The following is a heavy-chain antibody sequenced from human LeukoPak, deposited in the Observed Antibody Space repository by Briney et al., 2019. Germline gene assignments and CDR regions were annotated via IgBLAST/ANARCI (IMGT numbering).Heavy chain of an antibody. CDR2: ISAYNGNT. CDR1: GYTFTSYG. D-gene: IGHD1-1*01. Sequence: GASVKVSCKASGYTFTSYGISWVRQAPGQGLEWMGWISAYNGNTNYSQKLQGRGTMTTDTSTSTAYMELRSLRSDDTALYYCARGGYAYSYRHFDYWGQGTLVTVPS. V-gene: IGHV1-18*01. J-gene: IGHJ4*02. CDR3: ARGGYAYSYRHFDY.